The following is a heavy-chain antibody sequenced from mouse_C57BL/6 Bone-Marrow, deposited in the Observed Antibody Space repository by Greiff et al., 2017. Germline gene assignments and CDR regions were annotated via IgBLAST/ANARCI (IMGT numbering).Heavy chain of an antibody. J-gene: IGHJ2*01. D-gene: IGHD2-10*02. V-gene: IGHV5-2*01. CDR3: ARHGPYGNYVNFDY. Sequence: DVKLVESGGGLVQPGESLKLSCESNEYEFPSHDMSWVRKTPEKRLELVAAINSDGGSTYYPDTMERRFIISRDNTKKTLYRQISSRRSEDTALYYCARHGPYGNYVNFDYWGQGTTLTVSS. CDR1: EYEFPSHD. CDR2: INSDGGST.